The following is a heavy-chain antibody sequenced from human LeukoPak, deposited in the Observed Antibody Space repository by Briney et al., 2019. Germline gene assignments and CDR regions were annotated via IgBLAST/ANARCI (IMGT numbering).Heavy chain of an antibody. V-gene: IGHV4-38-2*02. J-gene: IGHJ4*02. CDR1: GYSISSGYY. CDR3: ARDPWIQLWLHYFDY. Sequence: PSETLSLTCTVSGYSISSGYYWGWIRQPPGKGLEWIGSIYHSGSTYYNPSLKSRVTISVDTSKNQFSLKLSSVTAADTAVYYCARDPWIQLWLHYFDYWGQGTLVTVSS. D-gene: IGHD5-18*01. CDR2: IYHSGST.